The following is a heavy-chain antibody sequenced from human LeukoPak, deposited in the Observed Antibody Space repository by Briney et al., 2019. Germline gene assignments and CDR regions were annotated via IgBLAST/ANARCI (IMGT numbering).Heavy chain of an antibody. CDR1: GFTFSSYW. D-gene: IGHD5-24*01. V-gene: IGHV3-7*01. Sequence: WGSLRLSCAASGFTFSSYWMSWVRQAPGKGLEWVANIKQDGSEKYYVDSVKGRFTISRDNAKNSLYLQMNSLRAEDTAVYHCAREARRDGDYFDYWGQGTLVTVSS. CDR3: AREARRDGDYFDY. CDR2: IKQDGSEK. J-gene: IGHJ4*02.